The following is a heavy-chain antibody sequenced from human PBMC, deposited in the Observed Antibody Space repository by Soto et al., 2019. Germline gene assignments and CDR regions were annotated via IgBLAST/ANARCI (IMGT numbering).Heavy chain of an antibody. D-gene: IGHD5-12*01. J-gene: IGHJ4*02. CDR1: GGSITTGGYY. Sequence: QVQLQESGPGLVRPSQTLSLTCNVSGGSITTGGYYWNWIRQQPGKGLEWIGYIHHSGYTNYNPSLRTRVTMSVDTSKHQLSLKLSSVTAADTGVYYCVRDSVAFYFDSWGQGALVTVSS. V-gene: IGHV4-31*03. CDR3: VRDSVAFYFDS. CDR2: IHHSGYT.